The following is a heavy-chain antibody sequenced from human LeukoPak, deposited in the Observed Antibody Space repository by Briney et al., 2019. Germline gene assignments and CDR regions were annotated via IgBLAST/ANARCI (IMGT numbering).Heavy chain of an antibody. V-gene: IGHV3-72*01. Sequence: GGSLRLSCAASGFVFSDHHMDWVREAPGKGLEWICRSRNRARGSTTEYAASVKGRFTISRDASKNSLSLQMNSLNTEDTAVYYCARDLSSGSYTAFDIWGQGTMVTVSS. D-gene: IGHD1-26*01. CDR1: GFVFSDHH. CDR2: SRNRARGSTT. CDR3: ARDLSSGSYTAFDI. J-gene: IGHJ3*02.